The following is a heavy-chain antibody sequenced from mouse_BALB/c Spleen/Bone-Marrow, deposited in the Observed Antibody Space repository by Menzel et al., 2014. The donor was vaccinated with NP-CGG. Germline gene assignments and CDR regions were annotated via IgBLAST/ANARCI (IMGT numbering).Heavy chain of an antibody. CDR1: GFDFSRYW. CDR2: INPDSSTI. J-gene: IGHJ3*01. Sequence: EVKLVESGGGLVQPGGSLKLSCAASGFDFSRYWMSWVRQAPGKGLEWIGEINPDSSTINYTPSLKDKFIISRDNAKNTLYLQMSKVRSEDTALYYCARLGYYGCFAYWGQGTLVTVSA. D-gene: IGHD1-1*01. V-gene: IGHV4-1*02. CDR3: ARLGYYGCFAY.